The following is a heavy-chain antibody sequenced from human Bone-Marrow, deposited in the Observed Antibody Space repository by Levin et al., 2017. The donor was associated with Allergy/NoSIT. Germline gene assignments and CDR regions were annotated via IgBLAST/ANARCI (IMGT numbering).Heavy chain of an antibody. CDR3: TRGRGYGVYFDL. V-gene: IGHV3-49*03. Sequence: PGGSLRLSCSRSGFTFGDFAINWFRQAPGKGLEWVGFIRSKGFGGTTENAASVKGRFTFSRDDSKSIAYLQMGSLTTEDTAVYYCTRGRGYGVYFDLWGQGTLVTVSS. CDR1: GFTFGDFA. CDR2: IRSKGFGGTT. J-gene: IGHJ4*02. D-gene: IGHD5-12*01.